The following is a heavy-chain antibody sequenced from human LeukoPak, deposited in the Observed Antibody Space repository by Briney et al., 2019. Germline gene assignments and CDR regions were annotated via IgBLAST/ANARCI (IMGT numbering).Heavy chain of an antibody. D-gene: IGHD4-17*01. CDR3: AKDRLSDYGAPTDAFDI. CDR1: GFTFSSYA. CDR2: ISGSGGGT. Sequence: GGSLRLSXAASGFTFSSYAMSWIRQAPGKGLEWVSDISGSGGGTYYADSVKGGFTISRDNSKNTLWLQMNSLRAEDTAVYYCAKDRLSDYGAPTDAFDIWGQGTMVTVSS. V-gene: IGHV3-23*01. J-gene: IGHJ3*02.